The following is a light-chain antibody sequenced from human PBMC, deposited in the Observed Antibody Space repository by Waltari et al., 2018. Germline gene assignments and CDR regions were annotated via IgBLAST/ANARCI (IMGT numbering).Light chain of an antibody. J-gene: IGKJ3*01. CDR3: QQHDNYPFS. V-gene: IGKV1-9*01. CDR1: QGISTY. CDR2: EAS. Sequence: DIQLTQSPSFLSASVGDRVTITCRASQGISTYLAWYQQEPGKAPKLLIHEASTLQSGVPSRFSGSGSGTEFTLTISSLQPEDFATYYCQQHDNYPFSFGPGTKVEIK.